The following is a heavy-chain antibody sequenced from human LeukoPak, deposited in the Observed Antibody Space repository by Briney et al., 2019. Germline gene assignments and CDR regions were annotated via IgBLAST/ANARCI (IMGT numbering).Heavy chain of an antibody. V-gene: IGHV3-11*05. CDR3: ARASLQLDY. J-gene: IGHJ4*02. CDR1: GFTFIDYY. D-gene: IGHD1-1*01. Sequence: GGSLRLSCAASGFTFIDYYMGWIRQAPGKGLEWVAYISTTSGFTKYADSVRGRFTISRDNAKNSLYLRMNSLRAEDTAVYYCARASLQLDYWGQGTLVTVSS. CDR2: ISTTSGFT.